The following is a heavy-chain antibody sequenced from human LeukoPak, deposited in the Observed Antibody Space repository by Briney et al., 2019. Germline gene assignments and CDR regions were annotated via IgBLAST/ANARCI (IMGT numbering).Heavy chain of an antibody. Sequence: GGSLRLSCAASGFTFSSYWMSWVRQAPGKGLEWVANIKQDGSEIYYVDSVKGRFTISRDNAKNSLYLQINSLRAEDTAVYYCARDLSGDSSSWCALDIWGQGTMVTVSS. D-gene: IGHD6-13*01. V-gene: IGHV3-7*01. CDR2: IKQDGSEI. J-gene: IGHJ3*02. CDR1: GFTFSSYW. CDR3: ARDLSGDSSSWCALDI.